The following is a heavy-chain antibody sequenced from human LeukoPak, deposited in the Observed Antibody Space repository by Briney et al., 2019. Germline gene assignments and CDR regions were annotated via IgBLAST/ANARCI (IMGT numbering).Heavy chain of an antibody. D-gene: IGHD4-17*01. Sequence: PGGSLRLSCAASGFTVSGNYMSWVRQAPGKGLDWVSVIYSGGSTYYADSVKGRFTVSRHNSQNTLYLQMNSLKIEDAAMYYRARGFYGDNWFDPWGQGTLVTVSS. CDR2: IYSGGST. J-gene: IGHJ5*02. CDR3: ARGFYGDNWFDP. CDR1: GFTVSGNY. V-gene: IGHV3-53*04.